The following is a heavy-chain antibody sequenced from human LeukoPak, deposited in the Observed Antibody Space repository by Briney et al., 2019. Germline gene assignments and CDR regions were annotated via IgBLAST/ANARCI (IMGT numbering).Heavy chain of an antibody. D-gene: IGHD3-16*02. CDR3: ARVPSFTYYDYVWGSYRTPPFDY. V-gene: IGHV1-8*01. J-gene: IGHJ4*02. CDR1: GFVFTSYG. CDR2: MSPNSGNT. Sequence: GASVKVSCKASGFVFTSYGFTWVRQAPGQGLEWMGWMSPNSGNTGYAQKFQGRVAMTRNTSISTAYMELSSLRSEDTAVYYCARVPSFTYYDYVWGSYRTPPFDYWGQGTLVTVSS.